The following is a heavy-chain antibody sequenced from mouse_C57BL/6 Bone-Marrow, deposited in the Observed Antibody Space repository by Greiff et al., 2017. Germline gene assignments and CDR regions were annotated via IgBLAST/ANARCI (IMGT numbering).Heavy chain of an antibody. V-gene: IGHV1-64*01. D-gene: IGHD2-2*01. CDR2: IHPDSGST. Sequence: VQLQQPGAELVKPGASVKLSCKASGYTFTSYWMHWVKQRPGQGLEWIGMIHPDSGSTNYNEKFKSKATLTVDTSSRTAYMQPSSLTSEDSAVXYCARGYPWYLDDWGKGTTVTVSS. CDR1: GYTFTSYW. J-gene: IGHJ1*03. CDR3: ARGYPWYLDD.